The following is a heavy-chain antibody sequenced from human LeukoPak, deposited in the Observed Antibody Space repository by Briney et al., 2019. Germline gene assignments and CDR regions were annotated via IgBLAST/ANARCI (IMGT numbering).Heavy chain of an antibody. CDR3: ARDNNWNNAAFAY. CDR1: GGSFSGYY. CDR2: IHHSGST. Sequence: SETLSLTCTVYGGSFSGYYWSWIRQPPGKGLEWIGEIHHSGSTNYNPSLKSRVTISVDTSKNQFSLKLSSVTAADTAVYYCARDNNWNNAAFAYWGQGTLVTVSS. D-gene: IGHD1/OR15-1a*01. J-gene: IGHJ4*02. V-gene: IGHV4-34*01.